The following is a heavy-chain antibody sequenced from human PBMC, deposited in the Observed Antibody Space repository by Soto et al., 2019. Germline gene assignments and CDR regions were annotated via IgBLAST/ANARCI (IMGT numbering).Heavy chain of an antibody. CDR2: IIPIFGTA. Sequence: QVQLVQSGAEVKKPGSSVNVSCKASGGTFSSYAISWVRQAPGQGLEWMGGIIPIFGTANYAQKFQGRVTITADESTSTAYMELSSLRSEDTAVYYCARDRGYCSSTSCYIYYYGMDVWGQGTTVTVSS. V-gene: IGHV1-69*01. D-gene: IGHD2-2*02. CDR3: ARDRGYCSSTSCYIYYYGMDV. J-gene: IGHJ6*02. CDR1: GGTFSSYA.